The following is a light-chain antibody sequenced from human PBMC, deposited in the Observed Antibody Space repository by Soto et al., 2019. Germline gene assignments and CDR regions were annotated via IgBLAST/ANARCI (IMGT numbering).Light chain of an antibody. CDR2: AAS. Sequence: DIQMTQSPSSLSASVGDRVTITCRASQSIANYLNWYQQRPGKAPKLLIYAASNLQSGVSSRFSGSGSGTDFTLTISSLQPDDFATYYCQQGYSPLLLTFGPGTTVDFK. V-gene: IGKV1-39*01. J-gene: IGKJ3*01. CDR3: QQGYSPLLLT. CDR1: QSIANY.